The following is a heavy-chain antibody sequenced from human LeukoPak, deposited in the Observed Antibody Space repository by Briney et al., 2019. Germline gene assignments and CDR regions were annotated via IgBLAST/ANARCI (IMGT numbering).Heavy chain of an antibody. D-gene: IGHD3-22*01. J-gene: IGHJ4*02. CDR1: GGSISSYY. CDR3: ARGKKIVELNY. V-gene: IGHV4-59*01. Sequence: SETLSLTCTVSGGSISSYYWSWIRQPPGKGLEWIGYIYYSGSTNYNPSLKSRVTISVDTSKNQFSLKLSSVTAADTAVYYCARGKKIVELNYWGQGTPVTVSS. CDR2: IYYSGST.